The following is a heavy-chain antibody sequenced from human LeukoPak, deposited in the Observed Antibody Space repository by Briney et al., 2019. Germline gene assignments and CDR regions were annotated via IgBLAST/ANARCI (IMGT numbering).Heavy chain of an antibody. CDR2: MNPNSGNT. CDR3: ARPGLWDCSDGNCAFAH. Sequence: ASVKVSCKASGYTFTSYDINWVRQATGQGLEWMGWMNPNSGNTGYAQKFQGRVTMTRNTSISTAYMELSSLRSEDTAVYYCARPGLWDCSDGNCAFAHWGQGTLVTVSS. CDR1: GYTFTSYD. J-gene: IGHJ4*02. V-gene: IGHV1-8*01. D-gene: IGHD4-23*01.